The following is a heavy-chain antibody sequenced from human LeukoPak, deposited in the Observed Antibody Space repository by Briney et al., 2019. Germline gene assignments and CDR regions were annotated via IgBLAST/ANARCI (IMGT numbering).Heavy chain of an antibody. CDR3: ARSPPIYYYDSSGYYYSPYYYGMDV. Sequence: GGSLRLSCAASGFTFSSYWMHWVRQPPGKGLVWVSRITSDGSGIGYADSVKGRFSTSRDNAKNTLYLQMNSLRAEGTAVYYCARSPPIYYYDSSGYYYSPYYYGMDVWGQGTTVTVSS. D-gene: IGHD3-22*01. CDR1: GFTFSSYW. V-gene: IGHV3-74*01. J-gene: IGHJ6*02. CDR2: ITSDGSGI.